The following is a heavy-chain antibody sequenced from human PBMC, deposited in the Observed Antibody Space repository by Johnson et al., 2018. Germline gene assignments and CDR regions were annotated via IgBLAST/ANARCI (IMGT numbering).Heavy chain of an antibody. D-gene: IGHD6-19*01. J-gene: IGHJ1*01. CDR2: ISWNSGSI. CDR1: GFTFEDYA. V-gene: IGHV3-9*01. Sequence: EVQLVETGGGSVQPGRSMRLSCAASGFTFEDYAMHWVRQAPGQGLEWVSGISWNSGSIGYADSVKGRFTISIDNAKNSLYLQMNSLTVEETALYYCTKDGGYVAGTSISPQFQHWGQGTLVTVSS. CDR3: TKDGGYVAGTSISPQFQH.